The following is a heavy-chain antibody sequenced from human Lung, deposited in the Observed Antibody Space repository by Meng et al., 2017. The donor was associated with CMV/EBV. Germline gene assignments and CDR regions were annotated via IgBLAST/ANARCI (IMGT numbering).Heavy chain of an antibody. D-gene: IGHD2-2*01. CDR2: ITSETSDISHI. Sequence: GESXKISCAASGFTFNGYSMNWVRQAPGKGLEWVSSITSETSDISHIYYADTVKGRFTISRDNSKNSLSLQMNRLRAEDTAVYYCAREESAWRNQLQLHYGLDVWXQGTTVTVSS. CDR1: GFTFNGYS. CDR3: AREESAWRNQLQLHYGLDV. J-gene: IGHJ6*02. V-gene: IGHV3-21*01.